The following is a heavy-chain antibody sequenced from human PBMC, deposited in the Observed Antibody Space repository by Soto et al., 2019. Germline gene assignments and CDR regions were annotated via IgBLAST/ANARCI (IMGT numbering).Heavy chain of an antibody. Sequence: SETLSLTCAVSGGSITSFYYTWIRQPPGKGLEWIGSVLSSESAYYNPSLKSRATMSIDASKNQFSLTLTSVTAADTAFYYCAAGGSGSAAYWGQGSLVTV. J-gene: IGHJ4*02. CDR3: AAGGSGSAAY. V-gene: IGHV4-59*01. D-gene: IGHD3-10*01. CDR1: GGSITSFY. CDR2: VLSSESA.